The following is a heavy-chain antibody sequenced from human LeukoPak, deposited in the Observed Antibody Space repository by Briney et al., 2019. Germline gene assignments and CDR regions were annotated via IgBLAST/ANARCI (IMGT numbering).Heavy chain of an antibody. CDR1: GFTFSSYS. D-gene: IGHD1-26*01. J-gene: IGHJ4*02. Sequence: PGGSLRPSCAASGFTFSSYSMSWVRQAPGKGLEWVSVISAGGTITYYADSVKGRFTISRDNSKNTLYLQMNSLRAEDTAVYYCAKDPPYGRDYWGQGTLVTVSS. CDR3: AKDPPYGRDY. CDR2: ISAGGTIT. V-gene: IGHV3-23*01.